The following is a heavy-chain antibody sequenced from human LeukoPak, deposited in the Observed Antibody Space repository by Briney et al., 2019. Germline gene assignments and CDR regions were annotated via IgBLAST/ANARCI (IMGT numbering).Heavy chain of an antibody. V-gene: IGHV4-34*01. CDR1: GGSFSGYY. Sequence: KPSETLSLTCAVYGGSFSGYYWSWIRQPPGKGLVWIGEINHSGSTNYNPSLKSRVTISVDTSKNQFSLKLSSVTAADTAVYYCARVGYSSSWRTDYRGQGTLVTVSS. CDR3: ARVGYSSSWRTDY. D-gene: IGHD6-13*01. CDR2: INHSGST. J-gene: IGHJ4*02.